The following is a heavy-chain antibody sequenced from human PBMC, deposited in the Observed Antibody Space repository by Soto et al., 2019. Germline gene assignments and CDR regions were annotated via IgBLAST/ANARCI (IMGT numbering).Heavy chain of an antibody. CDR3: ARAATYYYDSSGNWFDP. CDR2: ISAYNGNT. CDR1: GYTFTSYG. V-gene: IGHV1-18*01. J-gene: IGHJ5*02. Sequence: GASVKVSCKASGYTFTSYGISWVRQAPGQGLEWMGWISAYNGNTNYAQKLQGRVTMTTDTSTSTAYMELRSLRSDDTAVYYCARAATYYYDSSGNWFDPWGQGTLVTVSS. D-gene: IGHD3-22*01.